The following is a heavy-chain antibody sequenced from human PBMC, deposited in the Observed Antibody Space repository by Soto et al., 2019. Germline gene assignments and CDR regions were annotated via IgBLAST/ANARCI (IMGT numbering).Heavy chain of an antibody. CDR3: ARGLITGSHYSGGWYYFDS. V-gene: IGHV4-34*01. CDR1: GESFSGYI. J-gene: IGHJ4*02. D-gene: IGHD6-19*01. CDR2: INHSGSA. Sequence: QVQLQQSGAGLLKPSETLSLTCAVYGESFSGYIWTWIRQTPGKGLQWIGQINHSGSAYYNPSLKRPLPLSVHTSNSQFSLELSSVTAADTAVYYCARGLITGSHYSGGWYYFDSWGQGTQVTVSS.